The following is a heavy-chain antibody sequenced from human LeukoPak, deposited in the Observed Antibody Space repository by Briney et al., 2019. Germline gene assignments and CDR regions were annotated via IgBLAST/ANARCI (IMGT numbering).Heavy chain of an antibody. CDR3: AREYSSSWYYFDY. CDR1: GFTFSSYS. J-gene: IGHJ4*02. Sequence: PGGSLRLSCAASGFTFSSYSMNWVRQAPGKGLEWVSYISGSSSTIYYAGSVKGRFTISRDNSKNTLYLQMNSLRAEDTAVYYCAREYSSSWYYFDYWGQGTLVTVSS. V-gene: IGHV3-48*01. D-gene: IGHD6-13*01. CDR2: ISGSSSTI.